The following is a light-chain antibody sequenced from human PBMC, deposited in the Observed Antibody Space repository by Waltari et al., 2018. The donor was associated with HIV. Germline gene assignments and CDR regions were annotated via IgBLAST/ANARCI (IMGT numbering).Light chain of an antibody. CDR3: QSYVSSLSGWV. V-gene: IGLV1-40*01. CDR2: ANS. Sequence: QSVLTQPPSVSGAPGQRVTISCSGSSSNIGSGYDVHWYQQLPGTAPKLLIYANSNRPSGRPDQLPGSKSGTAASLAITGRQADEEACYYCQSYVSSLSGWVFGGGTNLTVL. J-gene: IGLJ3*02. CDR1: SSNIGSGYD.